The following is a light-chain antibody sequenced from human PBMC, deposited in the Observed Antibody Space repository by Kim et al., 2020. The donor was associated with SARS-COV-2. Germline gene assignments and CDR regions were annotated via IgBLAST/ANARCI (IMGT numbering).Light chain of an antibody. J-gene: IGKJ2*01. CDR2: WAS. Sequence: DIVMTQSPDSLAVSLGERATINCKSSQSLLYSSNNKNYLAWYQQKPGQPPKLLIYWASTRESGVPDRFSGSGSGTDFTLTISSLQAEDVAVYYCQQYYSISYTFGQGTKLEI. CDR1: QSLLYSSNNKNY. CDR3: QQYYSISYT. V-gene: IGKV4-1*01.